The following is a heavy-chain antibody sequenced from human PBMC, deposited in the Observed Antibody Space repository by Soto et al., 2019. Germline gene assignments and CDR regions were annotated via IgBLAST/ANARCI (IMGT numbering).Heavy chain of an antibody. J-gene: IGHJ4*02. Sequence: PVGSLRLSCAASGFTFSSYAMSWVRQAPGRGLEWVSIISGNGGSTYYAASVKGRFTISRDNTKNTLYLQMDSLTAEDTAVYYCAKGSEFSNSYTLDFDLWGQGALVTVSS. V-gene: IGHV3-23*01. CDR3: AKGSEFSNSYTLDFDL. CDR2: ISGNGGST. CDR1: GFTFSSYA. D-gene: IGHD6-6*01.